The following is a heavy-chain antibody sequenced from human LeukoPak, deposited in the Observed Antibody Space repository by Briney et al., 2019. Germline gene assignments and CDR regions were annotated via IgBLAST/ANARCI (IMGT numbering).Heavy chain of an antibody. Sequence: GGSLRLSCAASGFTFDDFGMSWVRQAPGKGLEWVANIKQDGSEKYYVDSVKGRFTISRDNAKNSLSLQMNSLRAEDTAVYYCARVFRWNYRSGFDYWGQGTLVTVSS. D-gene: IGHD1-7*01. CDR3: ARVFRWNYRSGFDY. J-gene: IGHJ4*02. V-gene: IGHV3-7*01. CDR1: GFTFDDFG. CDR2: IKQDGSEK.